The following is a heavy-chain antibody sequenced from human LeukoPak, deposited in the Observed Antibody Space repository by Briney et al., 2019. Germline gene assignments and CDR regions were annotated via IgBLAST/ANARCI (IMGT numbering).Heavy chain of an antibody. CDR2: IYHSGNI. CDR3: AGGHRHFYSYYFMDV. Sequence: PSGTLSLTCVVSGGSISSLNWWTWVRQPPGKGLEWIGEIYHSGNINSNPSLTRRVTISLDESKNQFSLKVTSVTAADTAVYYCAGGHRHFYSYYFMDVWGKGTTVTVSS. CDR1: GGSISSLNW. J-gene: IGHJ6*03. D-gene: IGHD3-16*01. V-gene: IGHV4-4*02.